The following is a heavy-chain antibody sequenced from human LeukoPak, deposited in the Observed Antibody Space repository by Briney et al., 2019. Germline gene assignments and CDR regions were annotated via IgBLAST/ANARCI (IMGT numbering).Heavy chain of an antibody. CDR2: ISNDGRNK. J-gene: IGHJ3*02. CDR3: AREDGNFHDAFDI. D-gene: IGHD1-7*01. CDR1: GFTFSSYS. Sequence: GGSLRRSCAASGFTFSSYSMHWVRQAPGKGLEWVALISNDGRNKYYADSVKGRFTISRDNSKNTLYLQMDSLRTEDTAVHYCAREDGNFHDAFDIWGQGTMVTVSS. V-gene: IGHV3-30*04.